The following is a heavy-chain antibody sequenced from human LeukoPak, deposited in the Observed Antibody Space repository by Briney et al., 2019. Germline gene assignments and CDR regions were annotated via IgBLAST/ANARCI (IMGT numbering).Heavy chain of an antibody. Sequence: ASAKVSCKASGYTFTSYYMHWVRQAPGQGLEWMGIINPSGGSTSYAQKFQGRVTMTRDTSTSTVYMGLSSLRSEDTAVYYCARDAESRSWYDPDWFDPWGQGTLVTVSS. CDR2: INPSGGST. CDR1: GYTFTSYY. J-gene: IGHJ5*02. V-gene: IGHV1-46*01. CDR3: ARDAESRSWYDPDWFDP. D-gene: IGHD6-13*01.